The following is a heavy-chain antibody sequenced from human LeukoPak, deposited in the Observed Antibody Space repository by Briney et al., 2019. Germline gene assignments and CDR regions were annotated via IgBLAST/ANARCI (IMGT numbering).Heavy chain of an antibody. V-gene: IGHV3-7*01. CDR3: ARDSPLDFPRGMDV. Sequence: PGGSLRLSCAASGFTFSSYEMNWVRQAPGKGLEWMANIKEDGSEKYYVDSVKGRITISRDNAKNSLYLQMNSLRGEDTAVYYCARDSPLDFPRGMDVWGKGTTVTVSS. CDR2: IKEDGSEK. D-gene: IGHD3-3*01. J-gene: IGHJ6*04. CDR1: GFTFSSYE.